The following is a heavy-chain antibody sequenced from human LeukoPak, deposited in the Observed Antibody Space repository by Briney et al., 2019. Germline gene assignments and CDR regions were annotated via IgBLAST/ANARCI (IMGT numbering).Heavy chain of an antibody. Sequence: ASVKVSCKASGYTFTSYGISWVRQAPGQGLEWMGWINPNSGGTNYAQKFQGRVTMTRDTSISTAYMELSRLRSDDTAVYYCARGGGHQLPSNYWGQGTLVTVSS. J-gene: IGHJ4*02. V-gene: IGHV1-2*02. CDR1: GYTFTSYG. CDR3: ARGGGHQLPSNY. D-gene: IGHD2-2*01. CDR2: INPNSGGT.